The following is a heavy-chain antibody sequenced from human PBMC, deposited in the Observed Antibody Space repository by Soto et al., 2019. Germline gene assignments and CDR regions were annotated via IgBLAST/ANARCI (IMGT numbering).Heavy chain of an antibody. CDR3: ASQTTPSEIYYY. V-gene: IGHV3-53*01. D-gene: IGHD2-15*01. J-gene: IGHJ4*01. Sequence: GGSLRLSCVASGFTVSNKYMSWVRQAPGKGLEWVSIIYGNDNRYYADSVKGRFTISRDNSKNTLYLYMNSLRADDTAVYYCASQTTPSEIYYYWGHGTLVTVSS. CDR2: IYGNDNR. CDR1: GFTVSNKY.